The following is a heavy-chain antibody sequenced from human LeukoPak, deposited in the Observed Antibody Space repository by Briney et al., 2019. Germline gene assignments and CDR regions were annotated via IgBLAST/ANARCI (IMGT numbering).Heavy chain of an antibody. Sequence: APVKVSRKASGYTFTSYGISWVRQAPGQGLEWMGWISAYNGNTNYAQKLQGRVTMTTDTSTSTAYMELRSLRSDDTAVYYCARDWGYYDIQVPTDPFDYWGQGTLVTVSS. CDR1: GYTFTSYG. V-gene: IGHV1-18*01. CDR3: ARDWGYYDIQVPTDPFDY. J-gene: IGHJ4*02. D-gene: IGHD3-9*01. CDR2: ISAYNGNT.